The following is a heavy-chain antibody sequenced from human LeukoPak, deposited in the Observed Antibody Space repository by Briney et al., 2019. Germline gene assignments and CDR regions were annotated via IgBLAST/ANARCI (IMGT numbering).Heavy chain of an antibody. Sequence: PSETLSLTCTVSGGSISSGGSYWSWIRQHPGKGLEWIGYIYYSGSTYYNPSLESRVTISVDTSKNQFSLKLSSVTAADTAVYYCARGRLTGTSSYNWFDPWGQGTLVTVSS. CDR3: ARGRLTGTSSYNWFDP. CDR2: IYYSGST. V-gene: IGHV4-31*03. D-gene: IGHD1-7*01. CDR1: GGSISSGGSY. J-gene: IGHJ5*02.